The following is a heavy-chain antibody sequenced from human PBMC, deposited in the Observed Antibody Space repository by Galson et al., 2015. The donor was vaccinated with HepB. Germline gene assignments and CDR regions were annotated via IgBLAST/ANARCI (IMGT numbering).Heavy chain of an antibody. CDR3: LRGLGGIVATTTPDY. J-gene: IGHJ4*02. Sequence: SLRLSCAASGFTFSNAWMSWVRQAPGKGLEWVGRIKSKTDGGTTDYAAPVKGRFTISRDDSKNTLYLQMNSLKTEDTAVYYCLRGLGGIVATTTPDYWGQGTLVTVSS. V-gene: IGHV3-15*01. CDR1: GFTFSNAW. D-gene: IGHD5-12*01. CDR2: IKSKTDGGTT.